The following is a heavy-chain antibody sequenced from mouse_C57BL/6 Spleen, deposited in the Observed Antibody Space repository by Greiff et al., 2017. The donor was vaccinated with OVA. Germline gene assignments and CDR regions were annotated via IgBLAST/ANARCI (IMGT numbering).Heavy chain of an antibody. CDR3: ARDRALTGYFDY. CDR2: ISDGGSYT. J-gene: IGHJ2*01. Sequence: EVKVVESGGGLVKPGGSLKLSCAASGFTFSSYAMSWVRQTPEKRLEWVATISDGGSYTYYPDNVKGRFTISRDNAKNNLYLQMSHLKSEDTAMYYCARDRALTGYFDYWGQGTTLTVSS. D-gene: IGHD4-1*01. V-gene: IGHV5-4*01. CDR1: GFTFSSYA.